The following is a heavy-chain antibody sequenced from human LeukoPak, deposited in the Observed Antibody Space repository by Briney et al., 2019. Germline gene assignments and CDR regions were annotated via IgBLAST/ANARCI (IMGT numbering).Heavy chain of an antibody. CDR2: IWYDGSNK. CDR3: AKDRIVRPTRGFDY. Sequence: GGSLRLSCAASGFTFSSYGMHWVRQAPGKGLEWVAVIWYDGSNKYYADSVKGRFTISRDNSKNTLYLQMNSLRAEDTAVYYCAKDRIVRPTRGFDYWGRGTLVTVSS. D-gene: IGHD1-26*01. CDR1: GFTFSSYG. V-gene: IGHV3-30*02. J-gene: IGHJ4*02.